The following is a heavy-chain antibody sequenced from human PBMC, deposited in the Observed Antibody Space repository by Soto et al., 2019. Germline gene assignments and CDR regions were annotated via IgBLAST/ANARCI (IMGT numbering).Heavy chain of an antibody. CDR3: ARDSVSRLRTYFHYYYMDV. D-gene: IGHD3-10*01. Sequence: GGSLRLSCAASGFTFSNYGMHWVRQAPGKGLEWVAVIWYDGSDKYYADSVKGRFTISRDNSNNTLYLQMNSLRAEDTAVYYCARDSVSRLRTYFHYYYMDVWGKGTTVTVSS. V-gene: IGHV3-33*01. J-gene: IGHJ6*03. CDR1: GFTFSNYG. CDR2: IWYDGSDK.